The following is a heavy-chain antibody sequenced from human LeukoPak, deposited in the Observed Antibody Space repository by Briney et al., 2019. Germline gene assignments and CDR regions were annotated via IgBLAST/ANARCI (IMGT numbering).Heavy chain of an antibody. J-gene: IGHJ4*02. CDR2: INQSGST. Sequence: PSETLSLTCAVYGGSFSGYYCSWIRQPPGKGLEWVGEINQSGSTNYNPSLKSRVTISVGTSKNQFSLKLSSVTAADTAVYYCARGVGVVPTNNPMYYFDYWGQGTLVTVSS. D-gene: IGHD3-16*01. CDR1: GGSFSGYY. V-gene: IGHV4-34*01. CDR3: ARGVGVVPTNNPMYYFDY.